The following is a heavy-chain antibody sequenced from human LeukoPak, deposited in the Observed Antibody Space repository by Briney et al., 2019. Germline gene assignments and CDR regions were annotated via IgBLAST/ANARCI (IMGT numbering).Heavy chain of an antibody. CDR1: GFTFSSYW. D-gene: IGHD6-19*01. CDR2: INSDGSST. Sequence: QSGGSLRLSCAASGFTFSSYWMHWVRQAPGKGLVWVSRINSDGSSTSYADSVKGRFTISRDDAKNTLYLQMNSLRAEDTAVYYCARDLADSSGFGLGMDVWGQGTTVTVSS. J-gene: IGHJ6*02. CDR3: ARDLADSSGFGLGMDV. V-gene: IGHV3-74*01.